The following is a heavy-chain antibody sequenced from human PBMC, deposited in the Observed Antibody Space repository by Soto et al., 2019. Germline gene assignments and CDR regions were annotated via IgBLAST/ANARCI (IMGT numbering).Heavy chain of an antibody. D-gene: IGHD6-19*01. CDR2: IIPILGIA. Sequence: GASVKVSCKASGGTFSSYTISWVRQAPGQGLEWMGRIIPILGIANYARKFQGRVTITADKSTSTAYMELSSLRSEDTAVHYCACGNHGKAGLYYYYMDVWGKGTTVTVSS. CDR1: GGTFSSYT. J-gene: IGHJ6*03. CDR3: ACGNHGKAGLYYYYMDV. V-gene: IGHV1-69*02.